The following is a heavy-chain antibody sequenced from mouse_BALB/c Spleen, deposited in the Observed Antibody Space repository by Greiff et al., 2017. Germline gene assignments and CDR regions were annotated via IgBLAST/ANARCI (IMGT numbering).Heavy chain of an antibody. V-gene: IGHV5-6-5*01. J-gene: IGHJ2*01. CDR1: GFTFCSYA. D-gene: IGHD2-3*01. CDR2: ISSGGST. CDR3: ARGGDGYHYFDY. Sequence: EVKVVESGGGLVKPGGSLKLSCAASGFTFCSYAMSWVRQTPEKRLEWVASISSGGSTYYPDSVKGRFTISRDNARNILYLQMSSLRSEDTAMYYCARGGDGYHYFDYWGQGTTLTVSS.